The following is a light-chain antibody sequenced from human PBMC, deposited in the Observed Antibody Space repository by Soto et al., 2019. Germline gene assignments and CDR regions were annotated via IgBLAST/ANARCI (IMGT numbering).Light chain of an antibody. J-gene: IGKJ1*01. CDR3: LQYNSYSTWT. Sequence: DIQMTQSPSTLSAAVGDRVTVTCRASQSISSWLAWYQQKPGKAPKLLIYDASSLESGVPSRFSGSGSGTEFTLTISSLQPDDFATYYCLQYNSYSTWTFGQGTKVEIK. V-gene: IGKV1-5*01. CDR1: QSISSW. CDR2: DAS.